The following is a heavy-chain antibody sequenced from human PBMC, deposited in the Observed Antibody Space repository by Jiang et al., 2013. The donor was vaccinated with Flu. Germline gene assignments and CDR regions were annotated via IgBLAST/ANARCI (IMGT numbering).Heavy chain of an antibody. D-gene: IGHD2-8*01. J-gene: IGHJ4*02. CDR3: ARNYCTNGVCFFDY. V-gene: IGHV4-39*01. CDR1: GGSISSSSYY. CDR2: IYYSGST. Sequence: GLVKPSETLSLTCTVSGGSISSSSYYWGWIRQPPGKGLEWIGSIYYSGSTYYNPSLKSRVTISVDTSKNQFSLKLSSVTAADTAVYYCARNYCTNGVCFFDYWGQGTLVTVSS.